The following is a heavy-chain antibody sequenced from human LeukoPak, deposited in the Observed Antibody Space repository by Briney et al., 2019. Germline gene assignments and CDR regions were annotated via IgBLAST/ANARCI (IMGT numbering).Heavy chain of an antibody. V-gene: IGHV1-2*02. CDR3: AREIRPGGYYDSSGYFVY. CDR1: GYTFTGYY. CDR2: INPNSGGT. Sequence: AASVKVSCKASGYTFTGYYMHWVRQAPGQGLEWMGWINPNSGGTNYAQKFQGRVTMTRNTSIRTAYMELSRLRSDDTAVYYCAREIRPGGYYDSSGYFVYWGQGTLVTVSS. J-gene: IGHJ4*02. D-gene: IGHD3-22*01.